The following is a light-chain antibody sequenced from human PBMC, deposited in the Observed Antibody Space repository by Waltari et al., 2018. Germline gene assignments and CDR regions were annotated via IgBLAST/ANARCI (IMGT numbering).Light chain of an antibody. CDR3: LQDYNYPWT. Sequence: IQMTQSPSSLSASVGDKVTITCRASQGIRYDLGWYQQKPGKAPKPLIYAASSLQSGVPSRFSGGGAGTEFTLTISSLQPEDFATYYCLQDYNYPWTFGQGTKVEIK. CDR1: QGIRYD. V-gene: IGKV1-6*01. CDR2: AAS. J-gene: IGKJ1*01.